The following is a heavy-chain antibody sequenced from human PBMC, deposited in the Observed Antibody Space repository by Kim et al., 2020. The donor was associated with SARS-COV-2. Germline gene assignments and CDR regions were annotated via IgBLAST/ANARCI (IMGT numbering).Heavy chain of an antibody. CDR3: ARGPWDSSGWYGTTVDY. Sequence: LKSRVTISVDTSKNQFSLKLSSVTAADTAVYYCARGPWDSSGWYGTTVDYWGQGTLVTVSS. D-gene: IGHD6-19*01. V-gene: IGHV4-34*01. J-gene: IGHJ4*02.